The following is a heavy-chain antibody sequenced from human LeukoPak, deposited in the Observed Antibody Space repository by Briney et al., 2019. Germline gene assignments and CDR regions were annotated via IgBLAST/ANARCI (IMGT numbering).Heavy chain of an antibody. Sequence: PGESLKISCKGSGYNFATYWIAWVRQMPGKGLEWMGIIYPGDSDTKYSPPFQGQVTISADKSIDTAFLQWSSLKPSDTAMYFCARSLTSNTYCGGDCSFDNWGRGSLVTVSS. D-gene: IGHD2-21*02. CDR3: ARSLTSNTYCGGDCSFDN. CDR2: IYPGDSDT. V-gene: IGHV5-51*01. CDR1: GYNFATYW. J-gene: IGHJ4*02.